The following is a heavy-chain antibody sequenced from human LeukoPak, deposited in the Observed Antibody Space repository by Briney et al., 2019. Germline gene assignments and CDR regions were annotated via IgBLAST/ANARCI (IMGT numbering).Heavy chain of an antibody. CDR2: TYNSGST. V-gene: IGHV4-59*01. J-gene: IGHJ4*02. CDR1: GGSISIYY. Sequence: SETLSLTCTVSGGSISIYYWSRIRQPPGKGLEWLGYTYNSGSTLYNPSLKSRVTISVDTSRNEFSLRLTSVTAADAAVYYCVRDRELNYWGQGTLVTVSS. D-gene: IGHD3-10*01. CDR3: VRDRELNY.